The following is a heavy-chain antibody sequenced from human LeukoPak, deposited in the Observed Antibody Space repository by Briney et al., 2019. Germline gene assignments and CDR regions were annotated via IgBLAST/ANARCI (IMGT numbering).Heavy chain of an antibody. CDR3: ARDSVTTGTARRFDY. V-gene: IGHV3-21*01. CDR1: GFTFSSYA. CDR2: ISSSSSYI. D-gene: IGHD5-18*01. Sequence: PGGSLRLSCAASGFTFSSYAMSWVRQAPGKGLEWVSSISSSSSYIYYADSVKGRFTISRDNAKNSLYLQMNSLRAEDTAVYYCARDSVTTGTARRFDYWGQGTLVTVSS. J-gene: IGHJ4*02.